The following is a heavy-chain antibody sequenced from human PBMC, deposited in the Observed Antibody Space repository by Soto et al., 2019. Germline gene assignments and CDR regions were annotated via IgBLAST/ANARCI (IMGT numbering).Heavy chain of an antibody. J-gene: IGHJ4*02. D-gene: IGHD1-26*01. Sequence: QVPLQESGPGLVKPSETLSLTCTVSGGSISSYYWSWIRQPPGKGLEWIGYIYYSGSTNYNPSLPSRVAISVDSSQSQISLKLGSVTAADTAVYYCARYQRSRGSYIPSFDYWVQETLVSLSS. CDR3: ARYQRSRGSYIPSFDY. CDR2: IYYSGST. V-gene: IGHV4-59*01. CDR1: GGSISSYY.